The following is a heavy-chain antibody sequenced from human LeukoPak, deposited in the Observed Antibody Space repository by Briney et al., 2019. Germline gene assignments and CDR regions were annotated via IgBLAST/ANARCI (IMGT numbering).Heavy chain of an antibody. Sequence: RGSLRLSCAASGFTFSSYSMNWDRQGPGKGLECVSSTRSSSSYIYYADSVKGRFTISRDSAKNSLYLQMNSLRAEDTAVYYCARDVRLDYWGQGTLVTVS. CDR1: GFTFSSYS. V-gene: IGHV3-21*01. J-gene: IGHJ4*02. CDR3: ARDVRLDY. CDR2: TRSSSSYI.